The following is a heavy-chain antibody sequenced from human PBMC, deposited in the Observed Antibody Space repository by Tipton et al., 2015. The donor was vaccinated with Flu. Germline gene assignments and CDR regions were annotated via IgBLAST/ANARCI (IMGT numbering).Heavy chain of an antibody. Sequence: TLSLTCAVYGGSFSGYYWSWIRQPPGKGLEWIGEINHSGSTNYNPSLKSRVTISVDTSKNQFSLTLSSVTAADTAVYYCARGRTHLGYCSGGSCFGAWFDPWGQGTLVTVSS. CDR1: GGSFSGYY. J-gene: IGHJ5*02. D-gene: IGHD2-15*01. CDR2: INHSGST. CDR3: ARGRTHLGYCSGGSCFGAWFDP. V-gene: IGHV4-34*01.